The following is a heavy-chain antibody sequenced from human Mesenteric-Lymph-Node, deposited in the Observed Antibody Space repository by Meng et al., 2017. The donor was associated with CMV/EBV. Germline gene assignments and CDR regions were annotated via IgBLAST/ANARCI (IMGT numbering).Heavy chain of an antibody. Sequence: VAGESIRRGSDYWDWIRQPTGKGLEWIGSIDYAGRTHYNPSLKSRVTISGDTSKNQFSLKLSSVSAADTAVYYCARRLSIGWFYDYWGQGTLVTVSS. J-gene: IGHJ4*02. D-gene: IGHD2-15*01. CDR2: IDYAGRT. CDR3: ARRLSIGWFYDY. V-gene: IGHV4-39*01. CDR1: GESIRRGSDY.